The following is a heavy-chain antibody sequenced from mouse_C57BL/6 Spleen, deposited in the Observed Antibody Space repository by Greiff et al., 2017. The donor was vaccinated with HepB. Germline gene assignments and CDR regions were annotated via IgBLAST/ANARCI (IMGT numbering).Heavy chain of an antibody. Sequence: QVQLQQSGAELARPGASVKLSCKASGYTFTSYGISWVKQSTGQGLEWIGEIYPRSGNTYYNEKFKGKATLTADKSSSTAYMELRSLTSEDSAVYFCARYFTTVVATDYYAMDYWGQGTSVTVSS. D-gene: IGHD1-1*01. CDR3: ARYFTTVVATDYYAMDY. J-gene: IGHJ4*01. V-gene: IGHV1-81*01. CDR2: IYPRSGNT. CDR1: GYTFTSYG.